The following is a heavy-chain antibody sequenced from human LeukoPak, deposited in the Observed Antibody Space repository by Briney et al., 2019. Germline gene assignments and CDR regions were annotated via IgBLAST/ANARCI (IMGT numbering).Heavy chain of an antibody. CDR2: IRSSGSTI. J-gene: IGHJ4*02. V-gene: IGHV3-11*01. D-gene: IGHD6-13*01. Sequence: RGALRLSCAHSVFTPCDYYMRWSPHAPGGRGGRGSYIRSSGSTIYYADSVKGRFTISRDNAKNSLYLQMNSLRAEDTAVYYCARDGPLRTMIAAAALPDYWGQGTLVTVSS. CDR3: ARDGPLRTMIAAAALPDY. CDR1: VFTPCDYY.